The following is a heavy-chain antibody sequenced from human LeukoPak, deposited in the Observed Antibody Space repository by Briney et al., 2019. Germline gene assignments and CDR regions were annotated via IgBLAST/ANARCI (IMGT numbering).Heavy chain of an antibody. Sequence: GESLMISCKGSGYSFTSYWIGWVRQMPGKGLEGMGIIYPGDSDTRCSPSFQGQVTISADKSSSTAFLQWNTLKASDTAMYYCARHQGGSGMRKFDPWGQGTLVTVSS. D-gene: IGHD3-10*01. CDR2: IYPGDSDT. J-gene: IGHJ5*02. CDR3: ARHQGGSGMRKFDP. V-gene: IGHV5-51*01. CDR1: GYSFTSYW.